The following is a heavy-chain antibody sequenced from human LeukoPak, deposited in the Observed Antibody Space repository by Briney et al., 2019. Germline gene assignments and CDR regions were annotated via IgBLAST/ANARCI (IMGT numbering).Heavy chain of an antibody. V-gene: IGHV1-3*01. CDR1: GDTFTSYA. Sequence: ASLKVSCKASGDTFTSYAIHWVRQAPGQRLEWMGWINAGNGNTKYSQKFQGRVTITRDTSASTAYMELSSLRSEDTAVYYCARDSYYGSGSYNYFDYWGQGTLVTVSS. CDR2: INAGNGNT. J-gene: IGHJ4*02. D-gene: IGHD3-10*01. CDR3: ARDSYYGSGSYNYFDY.